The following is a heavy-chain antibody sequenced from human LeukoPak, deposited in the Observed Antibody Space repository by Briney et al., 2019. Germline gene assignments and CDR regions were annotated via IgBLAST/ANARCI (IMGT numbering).Heavy chain of an antibody. J-gene: IGHJ5*02. CDR3: ARGGVITIFGVVIGGSWFDP. CDR2: MNPNSGNT. D-gene: IGHD3-3*01. Sequence: GASVKVSCKASGYTFTSYDINWVRQATGQGLEWMGWMNPNSGNTGYAQKFQGRVTMTRNTSISTAYMELGSLRSGDTAVYYCARGGVITIFGVVIGGSWFDPWGQGTLVTVSS. CDR1: GYTFTSYD. V-gene: IGHV1-8*01.